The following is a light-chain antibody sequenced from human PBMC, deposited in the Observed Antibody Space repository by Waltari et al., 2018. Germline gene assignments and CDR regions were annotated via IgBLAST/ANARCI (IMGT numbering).Light chain of an antibody. CDR3: QQYDGSVVT. V-gene: IGKV3-20*01. CDR2: AAS. J-gene: IGKJ4*01. CDR1: KDITGRW. Sequence: EIVLTQSPGTLSLSPGDSVTLSCRASKDITGRWMNWYHQKPGQAPSLLIYAASTRAPVVPDRFSGSGSGTDFTLTISGLEPEDSAIYYCQQYDGSVVTFGGGTKVEIK.